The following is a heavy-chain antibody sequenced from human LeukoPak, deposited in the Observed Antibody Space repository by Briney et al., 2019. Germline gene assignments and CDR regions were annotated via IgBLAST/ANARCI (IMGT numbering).Heavy chain of an antibody. CDR2: VDPEDGET. J-gene: IGHJ4*02. CDR3: ATVDYGGQRGWDY. D-gene: IGHD4-23*01. V-gene: IGHV1-69-2*01. Sequence: ASVKISCKVSGYTFTDYYMHWVQQAPGKGLEWMGLVDPEDGETIYAEKFRGRVTITADTSTDTAYMELSSLRSEDTAVYYCATVDYGGQRGWDYWGQGTLVTVSS. CDR1: GYTFTDYY.